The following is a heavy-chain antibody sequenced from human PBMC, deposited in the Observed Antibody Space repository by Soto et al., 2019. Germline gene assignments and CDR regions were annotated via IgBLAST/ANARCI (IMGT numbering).Heavy chain of an antibody. V-gene: IGHV4-30-2*06. CDR3: ARGGGYDSFDY. CDR2: ISHLEST. J-gene: IGHJ4*02. D-gene: IGHD5-12*01. Sequence: SETLSLTCTVSGASISYGGFSWSWIRQSPGKGLEWIGYISHLESTYFHPSFKNRLTKSIDRTRNQFSLKLSSVTAADMIVYYCARGGGYDSFDYWGQGVLVTVSS. CDR1: GASISYGGFS.